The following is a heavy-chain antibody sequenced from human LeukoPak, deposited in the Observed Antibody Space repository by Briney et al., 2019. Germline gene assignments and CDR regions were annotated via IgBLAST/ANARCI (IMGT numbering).Heavy chain of an antibody. CDR1: GGTFSSYA. J-gene: IGHJ4*02. CDR2: IIPIFGTA. CDR3: ARGHYDSSGYYPPPRFDY. Sequence: ASVKVSCKASGGTFSSYAISWVRQAPGQGLEWMGGIIPIFGTANYAQKFQGRVTITADESTSTAYMELSSLRSEDTAVYYCARGHYDSSGYYPPPRFDYWGQRTLVTVSS. D-gene: IGHD3-22*01. V-gene: IGHV1-69*13.